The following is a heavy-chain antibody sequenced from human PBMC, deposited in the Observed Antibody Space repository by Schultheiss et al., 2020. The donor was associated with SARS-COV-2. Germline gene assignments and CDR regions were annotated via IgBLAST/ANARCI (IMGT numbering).Heavy chain of an antibody. Sequence: SVKVSCKASGGTFSSYAISWVRQAPGQGLEWMGWIIPIFGTANYAQKFQGRVTMTRDTSTSTAYMELSSQRSEDIDVYYCARGPHYDYVWGSYGRRRFDYWGQGTLVTVSS. V-gene: IGHV1-69*05. D-gene: IGHD3-16*01. CDR3: ARGPHYDYVWGSYGRRRFDY. J-gene: IGHJ4*02. CDR2: IIPIFGTA. CDR1: GGTFSSYA.